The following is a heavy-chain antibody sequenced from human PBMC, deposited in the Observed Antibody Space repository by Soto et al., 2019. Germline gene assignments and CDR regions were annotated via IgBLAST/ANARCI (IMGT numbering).Heavy chain of an antibody. CDR2: IYSGDST. D-gene: IGHD3-22*01. CDR3: ARSTSSGYYYY. CDR1: GFTVSTNY. V-gene: IGHV3-53*02. Sequence: EVQLVETGGGLIQPGGSLRLSCAASGFTVSTNYMSWVRQAPGKGLEWVSGIYSGDSTSYADYVKGRFTISKENSKNTLYLQMNSLRAEDTAVYYCARSTSSGYYYYWGQGTLVTVSS. J-gene: IGHJ4*02.